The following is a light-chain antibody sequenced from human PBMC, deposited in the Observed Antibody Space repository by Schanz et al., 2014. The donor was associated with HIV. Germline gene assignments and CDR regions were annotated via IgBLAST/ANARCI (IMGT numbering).Light chain of an antibody. CDR1: QSISSW. CDR3: QQYNNYPWT. V-gene: IGKV1-5*03. CDR2: KAS. Sequence: DIQMTQSPSTLSASVGDRVTITCRASQSISSWLAWYQQKPGKVPKLLIFKASSLESGVPSRFSGSGSGTEFTLTITSLQPDDFATYYCQQYNNYPWTCGQGTKVEIK. J-gene: IGKJ1*01.